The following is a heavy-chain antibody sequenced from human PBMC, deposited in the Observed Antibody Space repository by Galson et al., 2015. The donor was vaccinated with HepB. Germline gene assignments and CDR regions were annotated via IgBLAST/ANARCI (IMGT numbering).Heavy chain of an antibody. CDR2: INPNSGGT. CDR3: ARLASYTDYYDSSGYHP. Sequence: SVKVSCKASGYTFTGYYMHWVRQAPGQGLEWMGWINPNSGGTNYAQKFQGWVTMTRDTSISTAYMELSRLRSDDTAMYYCARLASYTDYYDSSGYHPWGQGTLVTVSS. D-gene: IGHD3-22*01. J-gene: IGHJ5*02. CDR1: GYTFTGYY. V-gene: IGHV1-2*04.